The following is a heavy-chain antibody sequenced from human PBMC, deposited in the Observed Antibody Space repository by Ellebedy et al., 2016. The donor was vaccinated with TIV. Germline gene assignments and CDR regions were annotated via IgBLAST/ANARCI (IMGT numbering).Heavy chain of an antibody. J-gene: IGHJ4*02. CDR2: IRSSISTI. D-gene: IGHD3-10*01. CDR1: GFTCSSYS. Sequence: GESLKISCAASGFTCSSYSMNWVRQAPGKGLEWVSYIRSSISTIYYADSVKGRFTISRDNANNSLYLQMNSLRDEDTAVYYCARVHFHGSGTFGYWGQGTLVTVSS. V-gene: IGHV3-48*02. CDR3: ARVHFHGSGTFGY.